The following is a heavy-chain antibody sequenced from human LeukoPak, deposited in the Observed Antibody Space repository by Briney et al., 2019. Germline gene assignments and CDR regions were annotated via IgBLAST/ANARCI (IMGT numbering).Heavy chain of an antibody. V-gene: IGHV4-39*01. CDR1: GGSISSSSYY. CDR3: ARHSGGYSYDI. CDR2: IYYSGST. D-gene: IGHD5-18*01. Sequence: SETLSLTCTVSGGSISSSSYYWGWIRQPPGKGLEWIGSIYYSGSTYYNPSLKSRVTISVDTSKNQFSLKLSSVTAADTAVYYCARHSGGYSYDIWGQGTLVTVSS. J-gene: IGHJ1*01.